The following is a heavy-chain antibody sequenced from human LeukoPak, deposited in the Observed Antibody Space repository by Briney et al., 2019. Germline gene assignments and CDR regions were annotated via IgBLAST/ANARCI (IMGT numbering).Heavy chain of an antibody. J-gene: IGHJ4*02. CDR2: IKQDGSEK. CDR1: GFTFSSYA. D-gene: IGHD5-12*01. V-gene: IGHV3-7*04. Sequence: GGSLRLSCAASGFTFSSYAMSWVRQAPGKGLEWVANIKQDGSEKYYVDSVKGRFIISRDNAKNSLYLQMNSLRAEDTAVFYFARDGTYTDYDPDFDIWGQGTLVTVSS. CDR3: ARDGTYTDYDPDFDI.